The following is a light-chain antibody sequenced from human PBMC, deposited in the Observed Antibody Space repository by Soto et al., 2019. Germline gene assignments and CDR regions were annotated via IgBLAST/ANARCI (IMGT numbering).Light chain of an antibody. J-gene: IGLJ1*01. Sequence: QSVLTQPRSVSGSPGQSVTISCTGTSSDVGGYNYVSWYQQHPGKAPKLMIYDVSKRPSGVPDRFPGSKSGNTASLTISGLQAEDEADYYCCSYAGSYTPLYVFGTGTKVTVL. CDR2: DVS. CDR1: SSDVGGYNY. CDR3: CSYAGSYTPLYV. V-gene: IGLV2-11*01.